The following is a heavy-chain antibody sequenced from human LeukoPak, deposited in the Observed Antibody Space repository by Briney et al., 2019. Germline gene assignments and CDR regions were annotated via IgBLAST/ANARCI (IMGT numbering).Heavy chain of an antibody. Sequence: ASVKLSCKASGYTFTGYYMHWVRPAPGQGLEWVGWINPNSGGTNYAQKFEGRVTMSRDTSISTAYMELSRLRSDDTAVYYCARNSREGDGYNYYYYYMDVWGKGTTVTVSS. V-gene: IGHV1-2*02. CDR3: ARNSREGDGYNYYYYYMDV. CDR1: GYTFTGYY. CDR2: INPNSGGT. J-gene: IGHJ6*03. D-gene: IGHD5-24*01.